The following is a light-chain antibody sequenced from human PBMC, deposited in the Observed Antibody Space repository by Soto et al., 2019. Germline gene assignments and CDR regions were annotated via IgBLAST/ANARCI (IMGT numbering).Light chain of an antibody. CDR1: SSVVGGYNY. J-gene: IGLJ1*01. Sequence: QSALTQPASVSGSPGQSITISCTGTSSVVGGYNYVSWYQQHPGKAPKLMIYDVSNRPSGVSNRFSGSKSGNTASLTISGLQAEDEADYYCSSYTSSSTLHVFGTGTKVTVL. CDR3: SSYTSSSTLHV. V-gene: IGLV2-14*01. CDR2: DVS.